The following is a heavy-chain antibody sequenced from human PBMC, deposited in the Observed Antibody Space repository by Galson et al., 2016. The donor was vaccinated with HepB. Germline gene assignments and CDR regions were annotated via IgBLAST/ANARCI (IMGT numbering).Heavy chain of an antibody. D-gene: IGHD3-3*01. J-gene: IGHJ4*02. V-gene: IGHV3-33*01. CDR3: ATVPILGAVARYLDY. CDR1: GFTLSSYG. CDR2: IWYDGSKK. Sequence: FLRLSCAASGFTLSSYGMHWVRQAPGKGLEWVAHIWYDGSKKYYADSVKGRFTISRDNSKNTLYLQMNSLRAEDTAVYYCATVPILGAVARYLDYWGQGTLVTVPS.